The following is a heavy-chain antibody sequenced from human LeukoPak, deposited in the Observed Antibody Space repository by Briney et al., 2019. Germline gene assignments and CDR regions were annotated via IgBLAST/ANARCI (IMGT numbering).Heavy chain of an antibody. J-gene: IGHJ6*02. CDR2: ISGGSSTR. V-gene: IGHV3-48*01. CDR3: ARLRYYAVDV. Sequence: GGSLRLSCAASGFTFNTFDMTWVRQAPGKGLECVSYISGGSSTRYYADSVKGRFTISRDNAKSSLFLQMNSLRAEDTAVYFCARLRYYAVDVWGQGTTVIVSS. CDR1: GFTFNTFD.